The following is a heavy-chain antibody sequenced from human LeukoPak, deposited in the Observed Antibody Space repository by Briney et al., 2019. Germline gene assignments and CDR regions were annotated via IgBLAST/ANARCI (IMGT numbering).Heavy chain of an antibody. CDR3: ARVPHYYDSSGYYYDPCYFDY. Sequence: SETLSLTCTVSGGSISTYYWNWIRQPPGKGLEWIGYIYYSGATNYNPSLKSRVTISVDTSKNQFSLKLSSVTAADTAVYYCARVPHYYDSSGYYYDPCYFDYWGQGTLVTVSS. CDR1: GGSISTYY. D-gene: IGHD3-22*01. J-gene: IGHJ4*02. CDR2: IYYSGAT. V-gene: IGHV4-59*01.